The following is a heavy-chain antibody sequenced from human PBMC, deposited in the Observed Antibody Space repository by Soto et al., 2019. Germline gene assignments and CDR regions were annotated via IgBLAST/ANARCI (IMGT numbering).Heavy chain of an antibody. J-gene: IGHJ4*02. Sequence: EVQLVQSGGGLVQPGGSLRLSCAASGFAFSSYWLHWVRQAPGQGLMIVSRMTGDGTNTAYATSVKGRFTISRDNAKNMVYLQMDSLKAEDTAVYYCARDGGYGTPFDYWGQGALVTVSS. D-gene: IGHD5-12*01. CDR2: MTGDGTNT. V-gene: IGHV3-74*01. CDR3: ARDGGYGTPFDY. CDR1: GFAFSSYW.